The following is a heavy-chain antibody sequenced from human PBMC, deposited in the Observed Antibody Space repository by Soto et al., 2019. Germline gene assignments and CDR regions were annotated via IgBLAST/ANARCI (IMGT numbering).Heavy chain of an antibody. CDR3: ASADIVATIGALGD. D-gene: IGHD5-12*01. J-gene: IGHJ4*02. CDR2: ISAYNGNT. CDR1: GYTFTSYG. V-gene: IGHV1-18*01. Sequence: QVQLVQSGAEVKKPGASVKVSCKASGYTFTSYGISWVRQAPGQGLEWMGWISAYNGNTNYAQKLQGRVTMTTDTSTRTAYMELRSLRSDDTAVYYCASADIVATIGALGDWGQGTLVTVSS.